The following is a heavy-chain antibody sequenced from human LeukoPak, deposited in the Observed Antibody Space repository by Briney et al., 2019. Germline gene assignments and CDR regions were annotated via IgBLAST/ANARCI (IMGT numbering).Heavy chain of an antibody. V-gene: IGHV1-18*04. CDR3: ARDRGYSSGWYYFDY. J-gene: IGHJ4*02. CDR1: GYTFTSYG. D-gene: IGHD6-19*01. CDR2: ISAYNGST. Sequence: ASVKVSCKASGYTFTSYGISWVRQAPGQGLEWMGWISAYNGSTNYAQKLQGRVTMTTDTSTSTAYMELRSLRSDDTAVYYCARDRGYSSGWYYFDYWGQGTLVTVSS.